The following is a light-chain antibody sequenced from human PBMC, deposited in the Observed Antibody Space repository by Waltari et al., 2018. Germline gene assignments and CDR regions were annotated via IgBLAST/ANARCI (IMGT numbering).Light chain of an antibody. Sequence: QSALTQPASVSGSPGQSITISCTGTSSDVGGYNYVSWYHQHPGKAPKLMIYDVSNRPSGVSNRFSGSKSGNTASLTISELQAEDEADYYCSSYTSSHVVFGGGTKLTVL. CDR3: SSYTSSHVV. J-gene: IGLJ2*01. V-gene: IGLV2-14*03. CDR1: SSDVGGYNY. CDR2: DVS.